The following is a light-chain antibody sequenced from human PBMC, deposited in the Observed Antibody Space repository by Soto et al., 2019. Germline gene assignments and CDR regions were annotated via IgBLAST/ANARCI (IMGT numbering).Light chain of an antibody. Sequence: FMLTQPHSVSESPGKTLSISCTRSSGSIANNYVQWYQQRPGSAPTTVIYENNQRLSGVPDRFSGSTDGSSNSASLTISGLQTEDEADYYCQSYDSDFVVFGGGTKVTVL. V-gene: IGLV6-57*04. CDR3: QSYDSDFVV. J-gene: IGLJ2*01. CDR2: ENN. CDR1: SGSIANNY.